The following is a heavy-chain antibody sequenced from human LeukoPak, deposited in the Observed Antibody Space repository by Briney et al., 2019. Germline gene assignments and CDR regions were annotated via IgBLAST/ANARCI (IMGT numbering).Heavy chain of an antibody. Sequence: GRSLRLSCAASGFTFDDYAMHWVRHAPGKGLEWVSGISWNSGSIVYADSEKGRFTISRDNAKNSLYLQMNSLRAEDTALYYCAKDKYDILTHELYFDYWGQGTLVTVSS. V-gene: IGHV3-9*01. CDR3: AKDKYDILTHELYFDY. CDR1: GFTFDDYA. D-gene: IGHD3-9*01. CDR2: ISWNSGSI. J-gene: IGHJ4*02.